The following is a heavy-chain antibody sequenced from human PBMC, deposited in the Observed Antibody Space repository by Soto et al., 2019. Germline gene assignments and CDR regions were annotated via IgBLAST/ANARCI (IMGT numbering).Heavy chain of an antibody. CDR1: GYTFTGYY. J-gene: IGHJ4*02. CDR3: ARDHYYGSGSYSPFDY. Sequence: QVQLVQSGAEVKKPGASVKVSCKASGYTFTGYYMHWVRQAPGQGLEWMGWINPNSGGTNYAQKFQGWVTMTRDTSISTAYMELSRLRSDDTAVDYCARDHYYGSGSYSPFDYWGQGTLVTVSS. CDR2: INPNSGGT. V-gene: IGHV1-2*04. D-gene: IGHD3-10*01.